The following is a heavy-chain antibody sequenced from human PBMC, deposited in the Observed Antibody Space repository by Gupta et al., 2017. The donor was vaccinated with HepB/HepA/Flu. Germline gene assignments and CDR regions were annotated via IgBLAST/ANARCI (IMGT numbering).Heavy chain of an antibody. V-gene: IGHV4-39*01. D-gene: IGHD3-10*01. Sequence: LQLQVTGPGVEKPSETRSLTCTVSGSSIRSRRYYGGWLRQPPGKGLEWIGSIYYSGSTYYNPSLKSRVTISVDKSKNQFALKLSSVTAADTAVYYCARRDYGSGSLPDWGQGTLVTVSS. CDR2: IYYSGST. CDR1: GSSIRSRRYY. CDR3: ARRDYGSGSLPD. J-gene: IGHJ4*02.